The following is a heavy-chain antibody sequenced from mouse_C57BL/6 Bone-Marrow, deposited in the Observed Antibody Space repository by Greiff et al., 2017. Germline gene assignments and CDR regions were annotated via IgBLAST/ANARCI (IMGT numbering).Heavy chain of an antibody. J-gene: IGHJ4*01. Sequence: QVQLKQPGAELVRPGTSVKLSCKASGYTFTSYWMHWVKQRPGQGLEWIGVIDPSDSYTNYNQKFKGKATLTVDTSSSTAYMQLSSLTSEDSAVYYCARWWLLPSKAMDYWGQGTSVTGSS. CDR1: GYTFTSYW. CDR3: ARWWLLPSKAMDY. D-gene: IGHD2-3*01. V-gene: IGHV1-59*01. CDR2: IDPSDSYT.